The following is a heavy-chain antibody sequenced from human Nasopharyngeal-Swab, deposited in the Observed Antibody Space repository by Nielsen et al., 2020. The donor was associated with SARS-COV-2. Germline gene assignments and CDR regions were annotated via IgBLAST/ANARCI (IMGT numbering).Heavy chain of an antibody. CDR2: TKSKTDGGTT. D-gene: IGHD2-2*01. J-gene: IGHJ5*02. CDR3: TTVRFHCSSTSCYRWFDP. Sequence: WIRQPPGKGLEWVGRTKSKTDGGTTDYAAPVKGRFTISRDDSKNTLYLQMSSLKTEDTAVYYCTTVRFHCSSTSCYRWFDPWGQGTLVTVSS. V-gene: IGHV3-15*01.